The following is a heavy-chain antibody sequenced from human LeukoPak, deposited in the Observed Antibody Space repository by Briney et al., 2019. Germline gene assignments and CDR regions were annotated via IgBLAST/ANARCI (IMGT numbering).Heavy chain of an antibody. CDR2: ITTSGSTI. D-gene: IGHD3-10*01. CDR1: GFSFSSFD. J-gene: IGHJ4*02. V-gene: IGHV3-48*02. CDR3: ARVRSGYYFDY. Sequence: GGSLRLSCAASGFSFSSFDMTWVRQAPGKGPEWLSYITTSGSTISYADSVKGRFTTSRDNAKNSLYLQVNSLRDEDTAVYYCARVRSGYYFDYWGQGTLVTVSS.